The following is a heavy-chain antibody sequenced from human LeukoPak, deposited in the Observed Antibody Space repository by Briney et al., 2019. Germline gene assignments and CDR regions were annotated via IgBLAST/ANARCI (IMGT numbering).Heavy chain of an antibody. CDR3: ARERPPYGDYAFFDY. CDR2: IYTSGST. V-gene: IGHV4-4*07. J-gene: IGHJ4*02. Sequence: PSETLSLTCTVSGGSISSYYWSWIRQPAGKGLEWIGRIYTSGSTNYNPSLKSRVTMSVDTSKNQFSLKLSSVTAADRAVYYCARERPPYGDYAFFDYWGQGTLVTVSS. D-gene: IGHD4-17*01. CDR1: GGSISSYY.